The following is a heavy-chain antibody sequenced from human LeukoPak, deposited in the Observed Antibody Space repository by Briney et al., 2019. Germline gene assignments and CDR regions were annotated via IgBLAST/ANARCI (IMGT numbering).Heavy chain of an antibody. V-gene: IGHV3-23*01. D-gene: IGHD3-10*01. CDR1: GFAFNTYA. CDR3: AKGGFATPGSF. Sequence: GGSLRLSCAASGFAFNTYAMTWVRQAPGKGLEWVSCITGGGGSTYYADSVKGRFTISRDNSKNTLYLQTDSLRAEDSAVYFCAKGGFATPGSFWGQGTLVAVSS. J-gene: IGHJ4*02. CDR2: ITGGGGST.